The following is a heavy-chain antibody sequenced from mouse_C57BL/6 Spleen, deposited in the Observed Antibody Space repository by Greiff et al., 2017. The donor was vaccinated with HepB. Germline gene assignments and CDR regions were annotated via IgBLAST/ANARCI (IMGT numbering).Heavy chain of an antibody. CDR2: INPNNGGT. V-gene: IGHV1-18*01. CDR1: GYTFTDYN. CDR3: ARERMIKRYFDV. Sequence: EVQLQESGPELVKPGASVKIPCKASGYTFTDYNMDWVKQSHGKSLEWIGDINPNNGGTIYNQKFKGKATLTVDKSSSTAYMELRSLTSEDTAVYYCARERMIKRYFDVWGTGTTVTVSS. D-gene: IGHD2-4*01. J-gene: IGHJ1*03.